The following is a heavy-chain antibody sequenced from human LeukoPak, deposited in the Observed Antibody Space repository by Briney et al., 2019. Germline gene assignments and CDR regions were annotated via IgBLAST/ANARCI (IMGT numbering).Heavy chain of an antibody. J-gene: IGHJ6*03. CDR1: GDILTSYG. V-gene: IGHV1-8*01. CDR3: ARGDGSGSYYYYYYMDV. Sequence: ASVKVSCKTSGDILTSYGISWVRQAPGQGLEWMGWMNPNSGNTGYAQKFQGRVTMTRNTSISTAYMELSSLRSEDTAVYYCARGDGSGSYYYYYYMDVWGKGTTVTISS. D-gene: IGHD3-10*01. CDR2: MNPNSGNT.